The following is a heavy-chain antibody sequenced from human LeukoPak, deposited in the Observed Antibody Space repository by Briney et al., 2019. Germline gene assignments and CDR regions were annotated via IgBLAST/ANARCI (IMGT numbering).Heavy chain of an antibody. D-gene: IGHD3-16*02. CDR2: IRGSGGNM. J-gene: IGHJ2*01. Sequence: GGSLRLSCAASGFTFSAYAMSWVRQGPGKGLEWVSTIRGSGGNMYYADSVKGRFTISRDNSRNTLYLQMNGLRAEDTAVYYCARDFDYVWGSYRLWYFDLWGRGTLVTVSS. V-gene: IGHV3-23*01. CDR3: ARDFDYVWGSYRLWYFDL. CDR1: GFTFSAYA.